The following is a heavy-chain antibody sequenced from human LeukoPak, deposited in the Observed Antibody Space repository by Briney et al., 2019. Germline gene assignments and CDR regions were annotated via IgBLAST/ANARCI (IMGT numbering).Heavy chain of an antibody. CDR1: GYTLTELS. J-gene: IGHJ4*02. V-gene: IGHV1-24*01. CDR2: FDPEDGET. D-gene: IGHD2-15*01. Sequence: ASVKVSCKVSGYTLTELSMHWVRQAPGKGLEWMGGFDPEDGETIYAQKFQGRVIMTEDTSTDTAYMELSSLRSEDTAVYYCATLAGGEVVVAYYFDYWGQGTLVTVSS. CDR3: ATLAGGEVVVAYYFDY.